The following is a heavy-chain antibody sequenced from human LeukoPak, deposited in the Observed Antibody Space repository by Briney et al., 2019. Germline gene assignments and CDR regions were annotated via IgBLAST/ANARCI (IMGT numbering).Heavy chain of an antibody. V-gene: IGHV4-61*02. CDR2: IYTSGST. J-gene: IGHJ4*02. CDR3: ARDTYNYGSSAYYFDY. CDR1: GDSISSGDYY. Sequence: PSETLSLTCTVPGDSISSGDYYWSWIRQPAGKGLDWIGRIYTSGSTNYNPSLKSRATMSVDTSKNQFSLKLTSVTAADTAVYYCARDTYNYGSSAYYFDYWGQGTLVTVSS. D-gene: IGHD5-18*01.